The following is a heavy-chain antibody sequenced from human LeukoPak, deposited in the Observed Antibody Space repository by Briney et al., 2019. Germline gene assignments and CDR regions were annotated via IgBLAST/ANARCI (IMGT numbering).Heavy chain of an antibody. Sequence: ASVKVSCKASGYTFTGYYMHWVRQAPGQGLEWMGWINPNSGGTNYAQKFQGRVTMTRDTSISTAYMELSRLRSDDTAVYYCARAKNYYYGSGSYYKKRDFYYYYYMDVWGKGTTVTVSS. CDR1: GYTFTGYY. CDR3: ARAKNYYYGSGSYYKKRDFYYYYYMDV. J-gene: IGHJ6*03. CDR2: INPNSGGT. D-gene: IGHD3-10*01. V-gene: IGHV1-2*02.